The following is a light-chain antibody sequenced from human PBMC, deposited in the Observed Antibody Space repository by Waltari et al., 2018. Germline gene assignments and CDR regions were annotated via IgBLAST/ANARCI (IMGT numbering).Light chain of an antibody. Sequence: EIVLTQSPDTLSLSPGERATLSCRASQSGRSRDLAWYQQKPGQAPSLLIHGASTRAPGIPDRFSGSGSGTDFSLTISGLEPEDFALYDCQQYGDLPEVFGRGTKVEIK. J-gene: IGKJ4*02. V-gene: IGKV3-20*01. CDR2: GAS. CDR3: QQYGDLPEV. CDR1: QSGRSRD.